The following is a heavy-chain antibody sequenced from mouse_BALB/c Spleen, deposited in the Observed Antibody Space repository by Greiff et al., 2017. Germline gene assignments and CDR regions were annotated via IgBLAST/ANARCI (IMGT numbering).Heavy chain of an antibody. V-gene: IGHV14-3*02. CDR2: IDPANGNT. J-gene: IGHJ1*01. D-gene: IGHD2-3*01. Sequence: VQLQQSGAELVKPGASVKLSCTASGFNIKDTYMHWVKQRPEQGLEWIGRIDPANGNTKYDPKFQGKATITADTSSNTAYLQLSSLTSEDTAVYYCARAGDGYYDWYFDVWGAGSTVTVSS. CDR3: ARAGDGYYDWYFDV. CDR1: GFNIKDTY.